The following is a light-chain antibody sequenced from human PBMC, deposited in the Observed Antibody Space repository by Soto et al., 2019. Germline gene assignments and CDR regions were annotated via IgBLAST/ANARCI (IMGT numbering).Light chain of an antibody. Sequence: IVLTQSPGTLSLSPGERDTLSCRASQSVSSAYLAWYQQKPGQAPRLLIYNVSRRATGIPDRFSGSGSGTDFTLTVSRLEPEDFAVYYCQQYGASPETFGQGTKVEIK. CDR3: QQYGASPET. CDR1: QSVSSAY. CDR2: NVS. V-gene: IGKV3-20*01. J-gene: IGKJ1*01.